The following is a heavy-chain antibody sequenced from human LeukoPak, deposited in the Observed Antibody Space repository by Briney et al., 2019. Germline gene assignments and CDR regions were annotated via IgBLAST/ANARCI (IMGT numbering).Heavy chain of an antibody. D-gene: IGHD5-12*01. CDR1: GYTFTSYG. CDR3: TRGSGPMANDY. CDR2: IDTNTGNP. Sequence: GASVKVSCKASGYTFTSYGISWVRQAPGQGLEWMGWIDTNTGNPTYAQGFTGRFVFSLDTSVSTAYLQISSLKAEDTAVYYCTRGSGPMANDYWGQGTLVTVSS. J-gene: IGHJ4*02. V-gene: IGHV7-4-1*02.